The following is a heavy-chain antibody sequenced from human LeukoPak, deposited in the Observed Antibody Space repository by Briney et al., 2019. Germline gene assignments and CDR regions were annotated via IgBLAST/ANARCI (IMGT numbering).Heavy chain of an antibody. CDR2: IYTSGST. J-gene: IGHJ5*02. CDR3: ARDVKWELVRWFDP. V-gene: IGHV4-4*07. D-gene: IGHD1-26*01. Sequence: SETLSLTCTVSGGSISSYYWSWIRQPAGKGLEWIGRIYTSGSTNYNPSLKSRVTMSVNTSKNQFSLKLSSVTAADTAVYYCARDVKWELVRWFDPWGQGTLVTVSS. CDR1: GGSISSYY.